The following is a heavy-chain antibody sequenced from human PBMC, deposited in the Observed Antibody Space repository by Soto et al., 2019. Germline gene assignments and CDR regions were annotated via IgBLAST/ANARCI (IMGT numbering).Heavy chain of an antibody. V-gene: IGHV4-59*01. CDR3: ARGRRYGDFDY. CDR2: IYYSGST. Sequence: PSETLSLTCTVSGGSISSYYWSWIRQPPGKGLEWIGYIYYSGSTNYNPSLKSRVTISVDTSKNQFSLKLSSVTAADTAVYYCARGRRYGDFDYWGQGTLVTVSS. D-gene: IGHD4-17*01. J-gene: IGHJ4*02. CDR1: GGSISSYY.